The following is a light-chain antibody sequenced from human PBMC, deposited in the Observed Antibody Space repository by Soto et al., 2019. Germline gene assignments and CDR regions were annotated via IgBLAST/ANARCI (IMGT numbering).Light chain of an antibody. CDR3: QQSYATPYT. CDR1: QSISSY. Sequence: IQMTQSPSSLSASVGDRVTITCRASQSISSYLNWYQQKPGKAPKLLIYAAFSLQSGVPSRFSGSGSATDFTLTISSLQLEDFATYFCQQSYATPYTFGQGTRLEIK. CDR2: AAF. J-gene: IGKJ5*01. V-gene: IGKV1-39*01.